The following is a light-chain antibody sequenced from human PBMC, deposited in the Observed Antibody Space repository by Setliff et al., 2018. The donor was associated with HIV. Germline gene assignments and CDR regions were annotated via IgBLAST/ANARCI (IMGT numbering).Light chain of an antibody. CDR1: QDISNH. V-gene: IGKV1-33*01. J-gene: IGKJ4*01. Sequence: DIQMTQSPSSLSASVGDRVTVTCQASQDISNHLNWYQQKPGKAPELLIYDASNLETGIPSRFSGSGSGTDSTFTISSLQPEDIATYYCQQFEDLPLTFGGGTRWIS. CDR2: DAS. CDR3: QQFEDLPLT.